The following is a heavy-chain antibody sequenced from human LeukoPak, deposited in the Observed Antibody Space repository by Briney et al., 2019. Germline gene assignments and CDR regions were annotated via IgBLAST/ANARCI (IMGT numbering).Heavy chain of an antibody. CDR2: ISYSGST. V-gene: IGHV4-59*01. J-gene: IGHJ4*02. D-gene: IGHD3-16*01. CDR1: GDSISNSY. CDR3: ARDPGWGGGNFDY. Sequence: PSETLSLTCTVSGDSISNSYWSWIRQPPGKGLEWIGYISYSGSTNYNPSLKGRVTISVDTSKNQFSLNLNSVTAADTAVYYCARDPGWGGGNFDYWGQGTLVTVSS.